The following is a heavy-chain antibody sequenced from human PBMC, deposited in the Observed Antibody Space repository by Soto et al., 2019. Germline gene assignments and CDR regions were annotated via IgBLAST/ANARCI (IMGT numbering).Heavy chain of an antibody. D-gene: IGHD3-3*01. J-gene: IGHJ4*02. CDR3: ARFGAAQSRYYFDY. CDR2: VSDSGST. Sequence: SETLSLTCTVSGGSIDYYDWTWIRQPPGKGLEWIGYVSDSGSTNYNPSLKSRVTISVDTSKNQFSLKLTSVTAADTAVYYCARFGAAQSRYYFDYWGQGALVTVSS. CDR1: GGSIDYYD. V-gene: IGHV4-59*01.